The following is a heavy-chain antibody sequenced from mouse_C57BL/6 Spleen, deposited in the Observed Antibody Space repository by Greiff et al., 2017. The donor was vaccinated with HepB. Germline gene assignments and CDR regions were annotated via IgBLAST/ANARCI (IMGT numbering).Heavy chain of an antibody. V-gene: IGHV1-80*01. J-gene: IGHJ4*01. CDR1: GYAFRRYW. D-gene: IGHD3-2*02. CDR3: ARRWRTAQAPGAMDY. Sequence: VQLQQSGAELVKPWASVKISCKASGYAFRRYWMNWVKQRPGKGLEWIGQIYPGDGDTNYNGKFKGKATLTADKSSSTAYMQLSSLTSEDSAVYFCARRWRTAQAPGAMDYWGQGTSVTVSS. CDR2: IYPGDGDT.